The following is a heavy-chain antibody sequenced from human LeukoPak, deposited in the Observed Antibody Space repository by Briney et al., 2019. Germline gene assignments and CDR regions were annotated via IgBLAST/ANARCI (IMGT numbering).Heavy chain of an antibody. CDR2: YAGSDTTK. J-gene: IGHJ4*02. CDR3: TTLGYDLDS. D-gene: IGHD1-14*01. Sequence: GGSLRLSCAASGFDFSAYVMNWVRQAPGKGLEWVAYYAGSDTTKYYADSVKGRFTISRDNAKNSLYLQMNSLRAEDTALYYCTTLGYDLDSWGQGTLVTVSS. CDR1: GFDFSAYV. V-gene: IGHV3-48*03.